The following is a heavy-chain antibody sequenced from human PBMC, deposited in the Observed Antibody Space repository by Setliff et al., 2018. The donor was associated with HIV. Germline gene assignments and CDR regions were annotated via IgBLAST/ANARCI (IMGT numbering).Heavy chain of an antibody. D-gene: IGHD3-3*01. Sequence: LRLSCAASGFTFNSYGMHWVRQAPGKGLEWVALIWYDASKKEYADSVKGRFNILRDDSKKTVDLQMNSLRADDTAFLQITSLKAEDTAVYYCARGDHDVWGDYSNFFDSWGQGTLVTVSS. CDR3: TSLKAEDTAVYYCARGDHDVWGDYSNFFDS. CDR1: GFTFNSYG. V-gene: IGHV3-33*01. J-gene: IGHJ5*01. CDR2: IWYDASKK.